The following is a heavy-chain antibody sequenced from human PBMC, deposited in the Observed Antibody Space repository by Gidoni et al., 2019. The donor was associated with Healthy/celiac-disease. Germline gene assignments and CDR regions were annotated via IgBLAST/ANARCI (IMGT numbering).Heavy chain of an antibody. CDR2: ISYDGSNK. CDR3: AKTGDCSGGSCYFDY. J-gene: IGHJ4*02. CDR1: GFTFSSYG. Sequence: QVQLVESGGGVVQPGRSLRLPCAASGFTFSSYGMPWVRQAPGKGLEWVAVISYDGSNKYYADSVKGRFTISRDNSKNTLYLQMNSLRAEDTAVYYCAKTGDCSGGSCYFDYWGQGTLVTVSS. D-gene: IGHD2-15*01. V-gene: IGHV3-30*18.